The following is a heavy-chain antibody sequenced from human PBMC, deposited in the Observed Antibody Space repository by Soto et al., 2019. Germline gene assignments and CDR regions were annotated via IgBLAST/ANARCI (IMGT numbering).Heavy chain of an antibody. V-gene: IGHV5-10-1*01. CDR1: GYDFTNYW. CDR3: ARRREGKGYGMYV. J-gene: IGHJ6*02. Sequence: GESLKISCTGYGYDFTNYWINWVRQLPGKGLEWMGRIDPSDSYISYSPSCEGHVTISVDTYINTAYLQWSDLKASDSGKYFCARRREGKGYGMYVWGQGSTVTVS. CDR2: IDPSDSYI. D-gene: IGHD3-10*01.